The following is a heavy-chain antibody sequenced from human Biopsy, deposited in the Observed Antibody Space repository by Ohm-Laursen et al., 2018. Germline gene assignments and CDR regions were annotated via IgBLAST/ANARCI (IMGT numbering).Heavy chain of an antibody. D-gene: IGHD6-19*01. V-gene: IGHV1-46*01. CDR1: GYSFTSYY. J-gene: IGHJ4*02. CDR2: INPSGSTT. CDR3: ARNTGWYGDLYYFDY. Sequence: ASVKVSCKASGYSFTSYYMHWARQAPGQGLEWMGMINPSGSTTSYPQIFQGRVTMTRDTPKSTVYMELSSLRSADTAVYFCARNTGWYGDLYYFDYWGQGTLVTASS.